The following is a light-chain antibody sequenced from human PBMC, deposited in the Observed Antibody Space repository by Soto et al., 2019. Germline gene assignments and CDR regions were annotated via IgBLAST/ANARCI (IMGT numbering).Light chain of an antibody. Sequence: QSALTQPPSASGSPGQSVTISCTGTSSDVGGYNYVSWYQQHPGKAPKLMIYEVSKRPSGVPDRFSGSKSGNTASLTVSGLQAEEEADYYCSSYAGINIYVFGTGPKLTVL. V-gene: IGLV2-8*01. CDR2: EVS. CDR3: SSYAGINIYV. CDR1: SSDVGGYNY. J-gene: IGLJ1*01.